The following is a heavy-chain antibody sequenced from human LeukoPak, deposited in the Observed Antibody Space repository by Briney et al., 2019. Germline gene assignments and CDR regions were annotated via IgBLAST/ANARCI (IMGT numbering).Heavy chain of an antibody. J-gene: IGHJ5*02. CDR3: ARVRSSSGWYRINWFDP. CDR1: GGSISSSNW. D-gene: IGHD6-19*01. CDR2: IYHSGST. V-gene: IGHV4-4*02. Sequence: SETLSLTCAVCGGSISSSNWWSWVRQPPGKGLEWIGEIYHSGSTNYNPSLKSRVTISVDKSKNQFSLKLSSVTAADTAVYYCARVRSSSGWYRINWFDPWGQGTLVTVSS.